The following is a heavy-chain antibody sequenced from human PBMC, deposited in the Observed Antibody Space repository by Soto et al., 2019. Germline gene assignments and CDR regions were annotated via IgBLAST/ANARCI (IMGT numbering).Heavy chain of an antibody. CDR3: ARGVGSYGYDYYDSSGYYYDY. CDR1: GGSISSYY. V-gene: IGHV4-59*01. Sequence: KPSETLSLTCTVSGGSISSYYWSWIRQPPGKGLEWIGYIYYSGSTNYNPSLKSRVTISVDTSKNQFSLKLSSVTAADTAVYYCARGVGSYGYDYYDSSGYYYDYWGQGTLVTVSS. D-gene: IGHD3-22*01. CDR2: IYYSGST. J-gene: IGHJ4*02.